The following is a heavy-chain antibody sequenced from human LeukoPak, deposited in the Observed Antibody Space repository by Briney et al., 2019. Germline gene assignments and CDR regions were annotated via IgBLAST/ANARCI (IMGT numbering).Heavy chain of an antibody. Sequence: PGGSLRLSCAASGFTFSSYGMHWVRQAPGKGLEWVAVISYDGSNKYYADSVKGRFTISRDNSKNTLYLQINSLRAEDTAVYYCAKVELALGGGQVDDYWGQGTLVTVSS. CDR3: AKVELALGGGQVDDY. D-gene: IGHD1-26*01. V-gene: IGHV3-30*18. J-gene: IGHJ4*02. CDR2: ISYDGSNK. CDR1: GFTFSSYG.